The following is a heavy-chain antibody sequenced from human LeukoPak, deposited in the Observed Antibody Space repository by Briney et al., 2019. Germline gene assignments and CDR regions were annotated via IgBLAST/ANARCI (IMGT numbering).Heavy chain of an antibody. Sequence: SETLSLTCTVSGGSISSGGYYWSWIRQPPGKGLEWIGYIYDSGSTSYNPSLKSRVTISVDTSKNQFSLKLSSVTAADTAVYYCARSWELYYFDYWGQGTLVTVSS. J-gene: IGHJ4*02. V-gene: IGHV4-61*08. D-gene: IGHD4-23*01. CDR2: IYDSGST. CDR1: GGSISSGGYY. CDR3: ARSWELYYFDY.